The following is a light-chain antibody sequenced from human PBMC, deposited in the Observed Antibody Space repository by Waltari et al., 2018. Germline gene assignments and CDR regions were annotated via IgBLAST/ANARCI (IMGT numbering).Light chain of an antibody. CDR3: MQGTHWPYT. Sequence: DVVMTQSPLSLPVTLGQAASISCNSSQSLVHSDGNTHLNWFQQSPGQSPRRLIYRVSNRDSGVPDRFSGSGSGTDFTLKISRVEAEDVGVYYCMQGTHWPYTFGQGTKLDIK. V-gene: IGKV2-30*02. CDR2: RVS. CDR1: QSLVHSDGNTH. J-gene: IGKJ2*01.